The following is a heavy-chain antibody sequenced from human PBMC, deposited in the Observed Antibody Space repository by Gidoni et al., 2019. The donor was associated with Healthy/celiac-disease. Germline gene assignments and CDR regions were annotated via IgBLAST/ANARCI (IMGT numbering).Heavy chain of an antibody. Sequence: EVQLVESGGGLVQSGGSLRLSWAASGVTSSSYSMSWVRQAPGKGLDWVSAISVSGGSTYYADSVKVRFTISRDNSDNTLYLQMNVLRAEDTAVYYCAKASGWGYYYGMDVWGQGTTVTVSS. CDR1: GVTSSSYS. CDR3: AKASGWGYYYGMDV. V-gene: IGHV3-23*04. D-gene: IGHD6-19*01. CDR2: ISVSGGST. J-gene: IGHJ6*02.